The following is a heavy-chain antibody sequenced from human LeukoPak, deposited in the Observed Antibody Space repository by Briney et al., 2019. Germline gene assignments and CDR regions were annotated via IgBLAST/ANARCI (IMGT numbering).Heavy chain of an antibody. CDR2: ISYDGSNK. D-gene: IGHD1-1*01. CDR3: ARDLRGTGTHPIDY. J-gene: IGHJ4*02. V-gene: IGHV3-30*01. Sequence: GRSLRLSCAASGFTFSSYAMHWVRQAPGKGLEWVAVISYDGSNKYYADSVKGRFTISRDNSKNTLYLQMNSLRAEDTAVYYCARDLRGTGTHPIDYWGQGTLATVSS. CDR1: GFTFSSYA.